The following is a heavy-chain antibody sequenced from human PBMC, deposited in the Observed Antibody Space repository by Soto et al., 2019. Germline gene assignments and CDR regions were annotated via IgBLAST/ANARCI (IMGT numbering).Heavy chain of an antibody. J-gene: IGHJ4*02. CDR2: FDPEDGET. D-gene: IGHD3-10*01. CDR3: ATQSSQDYYGSGSYYHLDY. CDR1: GYTLTELS. Sequence: QVPLVQSGAEVKKPGASVKVSCKVSGYTLTELSMHWVRQAPGKGLEWMGGFDPEDGETIYAQKFQGRVTMTEDTSTDTAYMELSSLRSEDTAVYYCATQSSQDYYGSGSYYHLDYWGQGTLVTVSS. V-gene: IGHV1-24*01.